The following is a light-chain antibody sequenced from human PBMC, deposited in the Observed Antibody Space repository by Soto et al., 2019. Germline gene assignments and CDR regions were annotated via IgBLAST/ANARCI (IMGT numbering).Light chain of an antibody. CDR1: QSISSS. Sequence: DIQMTQSPPSLSASVGDKVTITCRASQSISSSLNWYQQKSGKAPNLLIYGVSRLQGGVPSRFSGSGSGTDFTLSISSLQPEDFATYYCQQSYTAPSITFGQGTRLEIK. CDR3: QQSYTAPSIT. J-gene: IGKJ5*01. CDR2: GVS. V-gene: IGKV1-39*01.